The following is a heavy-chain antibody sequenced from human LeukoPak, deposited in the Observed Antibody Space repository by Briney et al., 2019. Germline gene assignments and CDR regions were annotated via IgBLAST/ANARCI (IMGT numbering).Heavy chain of an antibody. V-gene: IGHV1-2*02. CDR1: GYTFTGYY. CDR3: ARDTAPPGQWLLDY. Sequence: ASVKVSCKASGYTFTGYYMHWVRQAPGQGLEWMGWINPNSGGTNYAQKFQGRVTMTRDTSITTAYMELNRLTSDDTAVYYCARDTAPPGQWLLDYWGQGTLVTVSS. D-gene: IGHD6-19*01. J-gene: IGHJ4*02. CDR2: INPNSGGT.